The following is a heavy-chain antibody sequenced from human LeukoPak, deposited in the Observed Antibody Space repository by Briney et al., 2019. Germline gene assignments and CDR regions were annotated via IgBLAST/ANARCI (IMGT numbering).Heavy chain of an antibody. CDR3: ASSFGDYVAVDY. CDR2: IYYSGST. V-gene: IGHV4-30-4*01. J-gene: IGHJ4*02. D-gene: IGHD4-17*01. CDR1: GSSISSGDYY. Sequence: SETLSLTCTVSGSSISSGDYYWSWINHPPGNGLEWIGYIYYSGSTYYNPSLKSRVTISVDTSKNQFSLKLSSVTAADTAVYYCASSFGDYVAVDYWGQGTLVTVSS.